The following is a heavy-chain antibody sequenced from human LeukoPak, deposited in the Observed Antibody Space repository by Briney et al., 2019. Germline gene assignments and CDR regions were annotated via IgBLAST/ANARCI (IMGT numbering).Heavy chain of an antibody. V-gene: IGHV3-33*05. CDR3: ARDKVRGTVWGAADDAFDV. CDR2: ISYDGGFD. J-gene: IGHJ3*01. Sequence: TGGSLRLPCEASGANFQISGVHWARQARDKGWQWLAFISYDGGFDYGGDSAEGRFTISRTSTKNRAYLQMDDLRADDTAVYYCARDKVRGTVWGAADDAFDVWGQGTVVTVSS. D-gene: IGHD3-16*01. CDR1: GANFQISG.